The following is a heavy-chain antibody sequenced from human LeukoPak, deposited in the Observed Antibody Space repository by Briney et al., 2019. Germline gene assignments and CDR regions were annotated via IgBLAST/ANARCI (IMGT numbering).Heavy chain of an antibody. CDR2: IKQDGSEK. V-gene: IGHV3-7*01. CDR1: GFTFSSYW. Sequence: GGSLRLSCAASGFTFSSYWMSWVRQAPGKGLEWVANIKQDGSEKYYVDSVKGRFTISRDSAKNSLYLQMNSLRAEDTAVYYCARAGVAAAGRFDYWGQGTLVTVSS. CDR3: ARAGVAAAGRFDY. J-gene: IGHJ4*02. D-gene: IGHD6-13*01.